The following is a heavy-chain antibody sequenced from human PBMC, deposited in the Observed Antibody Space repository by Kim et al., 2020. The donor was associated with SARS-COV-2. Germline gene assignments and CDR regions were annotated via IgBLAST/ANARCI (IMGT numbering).Heavy chain of an antibody. Sequence: GESLKISCKGSGYSFTSYWISWVRQMPGKGLEWMGRIDPSDSYTNYSPSFQGHVTISADKSISTAYLQWSSPKASDTAMYYCARHPGYCSSTSCSISMRFDPWGQGTLVTVSS. V-gene: IGHV5-10-1*01. CDR1: GYSFTSYW. CDR2: IDPSDSYT. CDR3: ARHPGYCSSTSCSISMRFDP. D-gene: IGHD2-2*01. J-gene: IGHJ5*02.